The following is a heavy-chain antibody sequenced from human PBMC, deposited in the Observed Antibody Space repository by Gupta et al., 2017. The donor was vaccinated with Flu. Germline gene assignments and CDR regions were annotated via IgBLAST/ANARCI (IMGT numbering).Heavy chain of an antibody. D-gene: IGHD3-22*01. V-gene: IGHV3-66*02. Sequence: GGSTYYADSVKGRFTISRDNSKNTQYLQMNSLRTEDTAVYYCARPYYYDTSGYYGPYYFDDGGQGTLVTVSS. CDR3: ARPYYYDTSGYYGPYYFDD. CDR2: GGST. J-gene: IGHJ4*02.